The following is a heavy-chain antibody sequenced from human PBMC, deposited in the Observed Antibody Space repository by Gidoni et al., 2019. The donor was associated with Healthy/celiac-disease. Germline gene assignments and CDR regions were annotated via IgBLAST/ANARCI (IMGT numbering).Heavy chain of an antibody. Sequence: QVQLQESGPGLVKPSQTLSLTCTVSGGSISSGGYYWSWIRQHPGKGLEWIGYSSYSGSTYYNPSLKSRVTISVDTSKNQFSLKLSSVTAADTAVYYCAREPKIAAAEDYYYYGMDVWGQGTTVTVSS. CDR1: GGSISSGGYY. V-gene: IGHV4-31*03. J-gene: IGHJ6*02. CDR3: AREPKIAAAEDYYYYGMDV. CDR2: SSYSGST. D-gene: IGHD6-13*01.